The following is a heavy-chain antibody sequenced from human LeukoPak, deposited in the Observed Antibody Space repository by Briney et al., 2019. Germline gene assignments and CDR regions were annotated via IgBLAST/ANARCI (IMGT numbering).Heavy chain of an antibody. CDR3: ARSRGVISWVDY. CDR2: ISYDGSNK. CDR1: GFTFSSYA. V-gene: IGHV3-30*04. D-gene: IGHD2-8*02. Sequence: PGGSLRLSCAASGFTFSSYAMHWVRQAPGKGLEWVAVISYDGSNKYYADSVKGRFTISRDNSKNTLYLQMNSLRAEDTAVYYCARSRGVISWVDYWGQGTLVTVSS. J-gene: IGHJ4*02.